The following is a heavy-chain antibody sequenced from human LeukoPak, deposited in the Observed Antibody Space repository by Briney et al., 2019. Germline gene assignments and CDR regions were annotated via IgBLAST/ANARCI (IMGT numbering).Heavy chain of an antibody. CDR2: IYYSGST. Sequence: SETLPLTCTVSGVSVISGSYYWSWIRQPPGKGLEWIGYIYYSGSTHYNPSLKSRVTISVDTSKNQFSPKLSSVTAADTAVYYCARDTDTAMTWAYWGQGPLVTVSS. D-gene: IGHD5-18*01. CDR3: ARDTDTAMTWAY. CDR1: GVSVISGSYY. J-gene: IGHJ4*02. V-gene: IGHV4-61*01.